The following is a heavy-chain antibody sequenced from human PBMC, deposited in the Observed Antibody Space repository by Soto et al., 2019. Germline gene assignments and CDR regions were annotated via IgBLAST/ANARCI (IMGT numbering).Heavy chain of an antibody. J-gene: IGHJ4*02. CDR2: ISAYNDDR. Sequence: QVQLVQSGPEVKKPGPQVKVPCRASGNLFSDYGVTWVRQSPGQGLQWMGWISAYNDDRNYAQNFQDRITMTTDTSTSTAYVELRSLRSDDTAVYFCGRARSAAMVTSDYWGQGTLVTVSS. CDR3: GRARSAAMVTSDY. V-gene: IGHV1-18*01. D-gene: IGHD5-18*01. CDR1: GNLFSDYG.